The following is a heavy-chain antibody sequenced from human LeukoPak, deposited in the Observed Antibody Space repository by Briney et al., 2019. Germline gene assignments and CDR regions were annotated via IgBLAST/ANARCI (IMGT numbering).Heavy chain of an antibody. V-gene: IGHV4-34*01. J-gene: IGHJ4*02. D-gene: IGHD2-8*01. Sequence: PSGTLSLTCAVYGGSFSGYYWSWIRQPPGKGLEWIGEINHSGSTNYNPSLKSRVTISVDTSKNQFSLKLSSVTAADTAVYYCAGEGGGLMVYAFDYWGQGTLVTVSS. CDR1: GGSFSGYY. CDR2: INHSGST. CDR3: AGEGGGLMVYAFDY.